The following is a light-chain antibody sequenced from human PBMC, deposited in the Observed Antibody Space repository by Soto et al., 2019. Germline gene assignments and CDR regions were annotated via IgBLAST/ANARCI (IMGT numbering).Light chain of an antibody. CDR1: QSVSKY. CDR2: DAS. Sequence: EIVLTQSPATLSLSPGERATLSCRASQSVSKYLSWYQQKPGQAHRLLIHDASNRATGIPARFSGSGSGTDLTRHISSLEPEDFGFYYRQHRSNSLQITFGEGTQVEIQ. CDR3: QHRSNSLQIT. V-gene: IGKV3-11*01. J-gene: IGKJ4*01.